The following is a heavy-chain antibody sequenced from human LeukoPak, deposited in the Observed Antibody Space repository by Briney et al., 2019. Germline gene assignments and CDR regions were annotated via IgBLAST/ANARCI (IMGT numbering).Heavy chain of an antibody. CDR1: GFTFTTYW. D-gene: IGHD4-11*01. Sequence: GGSLRLSCAASGFTFTTYWMSWVRQAPGKGLEWVANIKQGGSEKYYVDSVKGRFTISRDKAKNTVYLQMNSLRAEDTAVYYCARDAYRDRYFDYWGQGTLVTVSS. V-gene: IGHV3-7*01. CDR3: ARDAYRDRYFDY. CDR2: IKQGGSEK. J-gene: IGHJ4*02.